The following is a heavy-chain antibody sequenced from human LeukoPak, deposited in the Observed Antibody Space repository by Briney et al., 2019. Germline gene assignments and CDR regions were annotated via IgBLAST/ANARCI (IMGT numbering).Heavy chain of an antibody. D-gene: IGHD2-2*01. CDR1: GGSFSGYY. CDR2: INHSGST. Sequence: PSETLSLTCAVYGGSFSGYYWSWIRQPPGKGLEWIGEINHSGSTNYNPSLKSRVTISVDTSKNQFSLKPSSVTAADTAVYYCARRKRSGCSSTSCLLNWFDYWGQGTLVTVSS. J-gene: IGHJ5*01. CDR3: ARRKRSGCSSTSCLLNWFDY. V-gene: IGHV4-34*01.